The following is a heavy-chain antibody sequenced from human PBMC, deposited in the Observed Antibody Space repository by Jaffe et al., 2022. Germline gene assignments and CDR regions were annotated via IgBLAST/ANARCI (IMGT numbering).Heavy chain of an antibody. CDR1: GGSISSGSYY. CDR2: IYTSGST. Sequence: QVQLQESGPGLVKPSQTLSLTCTVSGGSISSGSYYWSWIRQPAGKGLEWIGRIYTSGSTNYNPSLKSRVTISVDTSKNQFSLKLSSVTAADTAVYYCARDLPADPFIAVAGPNAFDIWGQGTMVTVSS. D-gene: IGHD6-19*01. V-gene: IGHV4-61*02. CDR3: ARDLPADPFIAVAGPNAFDI. J-gene: IGHJ3*02.